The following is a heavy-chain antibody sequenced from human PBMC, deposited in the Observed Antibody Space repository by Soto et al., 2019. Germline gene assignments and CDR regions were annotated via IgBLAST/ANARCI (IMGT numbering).Heavy chain of an antibody. CDR2: ISTYNGDT. J-gene: IGHJ6*02. CDR1: GYTFTRSG. Sequence: ASVKVSCKASGYTFTRSGISWVRQAPGQGLERMGWISTYNGDTNYAQTFQGRVTMTTDTSTSTVHMEVRSLRSDDTAVYYCAREGVAPYYYYGMDVWGQGTPVTVSS. V-gene: IGHV1-18*01. CDR3: AREGVAPYYYYGMDV. D-gene: IGHD5-12*01.